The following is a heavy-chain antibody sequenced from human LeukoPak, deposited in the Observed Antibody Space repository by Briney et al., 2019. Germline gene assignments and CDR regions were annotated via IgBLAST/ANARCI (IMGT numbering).Heavy chain of an antibody. D-gene: IGHD2-2*01. CDR1: GYTFTNYG. V-gene: IGHV1-18*01. CDR3: ARAGGSTTSCYLGWFDP. CDR2: ISAYNGNT. J-gene: IGHJ5*02. Sequence: ASVKVSCKASGYTFTNYGISWVRQAPGQGLEWMGWISAYNGNTSYAQKLQGRVTMTTDTSTSTAYMELRSLRSDDTAIYYCARAGGSTTSCYLGWFDPWGQGTLVTVSS.